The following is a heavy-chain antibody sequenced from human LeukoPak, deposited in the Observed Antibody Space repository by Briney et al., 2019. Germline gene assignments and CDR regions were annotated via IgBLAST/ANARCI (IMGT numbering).Heavy chain of an antibody. Sequence: GASVKVSCKASGYTFTGYYMHWVRQAPGQGLEWMGRINPNSGGTNYAQKFQGRVTMTRDTSLSTAYMELSRLRSDDTAVYYCARYITVGATYQHFDYWGQGTLVTVSS. CDR2: INPNSGGT. V-gene: IGHV1-2*06. D-gene: IGHD1-26*01. CDR3: ARYITVGATYQHFDY. CDR1: GYTFTGYY. J-gene: IGHJ4*02.